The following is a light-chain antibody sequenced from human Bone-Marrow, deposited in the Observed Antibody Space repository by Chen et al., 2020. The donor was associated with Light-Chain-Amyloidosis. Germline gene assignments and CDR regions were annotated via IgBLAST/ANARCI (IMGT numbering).Light chain of an antibody. Sequence: SYELTQPPSVSVSPGQTARITCSGDDLPTKYAYWYQQKPGQAPVLVIHRDTERPSGVSERFSGSSSGTNATLTISGVQAEDEDDYHCQSADSSGTYEVIFGGGTKLTVL. CDR3: QSADSSGTYEVI. V-gene: IGLV3-25*03. CDR1: DLPTKY. J-gene: IGLJ2*01. CDR2: RDT.